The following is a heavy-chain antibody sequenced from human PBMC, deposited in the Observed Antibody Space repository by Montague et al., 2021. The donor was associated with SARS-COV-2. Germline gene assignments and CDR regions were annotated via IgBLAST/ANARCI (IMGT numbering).Heavy chain of an antibody. Sequence: SETLSLTCTVSGDSINTYYWNWIRQPRGKGLEWLGSIFYTGSTNXNPSLKSRVTISLDTSKNQFFLKVTSVTAADTAVYYCARQAAGSYFYYGVDVWGQGTTVTVSS. CDR3: ARQAAGSYFYYGVDV. D-gene: IGHD6-13*01. CDR1: GDSINTYY. CDR2: IFYTGST. J-gene: IGHJ6*02. V-gene: IGHV4-59*12.